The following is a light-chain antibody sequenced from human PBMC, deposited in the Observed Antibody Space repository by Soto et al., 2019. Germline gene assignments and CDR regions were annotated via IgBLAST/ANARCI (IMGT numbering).Light chain of an antibody. CDR3: QQRSNWPSIT. Sequence: EIVMTQSPATLSVSPGERATLSCRASQSVSSNLAWYQQKPGQAPRLLIYDASTRATGIPARFSGSGSGTDFTLTISSLEPEDFAVYYCQQRSNWPSITFGQGTRLEI. CDR2: DAS. V-gene: IGKV3-11*01. J-gene: IGKJ5*01. CDR1: QSVSSN.